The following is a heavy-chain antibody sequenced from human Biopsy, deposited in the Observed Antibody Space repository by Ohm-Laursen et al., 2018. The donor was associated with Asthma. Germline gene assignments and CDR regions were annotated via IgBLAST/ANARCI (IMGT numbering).Heavy chain of an antibody. CDR3: AKDRSGTWYGFDY. D-gene: IGHD6-13*01. J-gene: IGHJ4*02. Sequence: GSLRLSCAASGFTFRAHAMSWVRQAPGKGLEWVSTISGNSGITYYADSVKGRFTISRDNSQNTPYLHMDSLSAEDTAVYYCAKDRSGTWYGFDYWGQGTLVTVSS. CDR2: ISGNSGIT. V-gene: IGHV3-23*01. CDR1: GFTFRAHA.